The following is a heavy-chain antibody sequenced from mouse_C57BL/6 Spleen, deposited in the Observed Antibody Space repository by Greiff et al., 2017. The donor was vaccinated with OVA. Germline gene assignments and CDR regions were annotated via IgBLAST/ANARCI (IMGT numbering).Heavy chain of an antibody. CDR2: IDPETGGT. V-gene: IGHV1-15*01. CDR3: TRKDGADD. Sequence: VQLQQSGAELVRPGASVTLSCKASGYKFNDYEMHWVKQTPVHGLEWIGAIDPETGGTAYNQKFQGKAILTADKSSSTAYMELRSLTSEDSAVYYCTRKDGADDWGQGTTLTVSS. J-gene: IGHJ2*01. CDR1: GYKFNDYE.